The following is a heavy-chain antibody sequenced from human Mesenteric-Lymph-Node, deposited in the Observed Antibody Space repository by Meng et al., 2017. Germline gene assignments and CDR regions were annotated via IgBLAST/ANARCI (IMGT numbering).Heavy chain of an antibody. J-gene: IGHJ4*02. D-gene: IGHD3-22*01. CDR2: INSSGGST. Sequence: ASVKVSCKASGYTFTSYYMHWVRQAPGQGLEWMGIINSSGGSTSYAQKFQSRVTMTRDTSTSTVYMELSSLRSEDTAVYYCAREGVEDPYYDSGEIDYWGQGTLVTVSS. V-gene: IGHV1-46*01. CDR3: AREGVEDPYYDSGEIDY. CDR1: GYTFTSYY.